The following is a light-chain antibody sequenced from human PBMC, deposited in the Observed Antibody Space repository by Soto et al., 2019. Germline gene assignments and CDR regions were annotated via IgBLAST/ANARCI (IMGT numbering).Light chain of an antibody. Sequence: VMTHSPATLSVSPGERATRSCWASETVATNLAWYQQKPGQAPRLLISGSSTRAAGISDSFGGSGSGTEFTLTISSLRSEDSAIYYCQQYFEWPPMTFGQGTKVEI. V-gene: IGKV3-15*01. J-gene: IGKJ1*01. CDR1: ETVATN. CDR3: QQYFEWPPMT. CDR2: GSS.